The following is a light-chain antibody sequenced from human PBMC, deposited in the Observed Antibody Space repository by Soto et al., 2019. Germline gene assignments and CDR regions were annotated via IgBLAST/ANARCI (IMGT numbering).Light chain of an antibody. V-gene: IGKV3-20*01. CDR1: QNVDSNQ. Sequence: IVMTQSPATLSVSPGERATLSCRAGQNVDSNQLAWYQQKPGQSPRIIIFGATGRATGIPDRFSGSGSGTDFTLTISRLEPEDFAVYYCQQYGSLSWTFGQGTKVDIK. CDR3: QQYGSLSWT. CDR2: GAT. J-gene: IGKJ1*01.